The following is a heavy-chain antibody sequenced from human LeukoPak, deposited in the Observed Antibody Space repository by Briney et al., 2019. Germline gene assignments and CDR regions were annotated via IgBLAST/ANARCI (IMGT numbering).Heavy chain of an antibody. Sequence: GGSLRLSCAASGFTFFSYAMHWVRQAPGKGLDYVATISNDGGSTFYANSVKGRFTISRDNSKNTLYLQMGSLRTEDMAVYYCARGGYYGYDSWGQGTLVTVSS. CDR3: ARGGYYGYDS. CDR1: GFTFFSYA. V-gene: IGHV3-64*01. J-gene: IGHJ4*02. D-gene: IGHD3-22*01. CDR2: ISNDGGST.